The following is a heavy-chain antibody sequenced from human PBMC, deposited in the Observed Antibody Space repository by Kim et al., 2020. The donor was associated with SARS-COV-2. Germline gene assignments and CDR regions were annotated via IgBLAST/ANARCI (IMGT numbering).Heavy chain of an antibody. V-gene: IGHV3-15*01. D-gene: IGHD2-2*01. CDR3: TTDVEYGYCSSTSCYY. J-gene: IGHJ4*02. CDR2: IKSKTDGETT. Sequence: GGSLRLSCAASGFTFSNAWMSWVRQAPGKGLEWVGRIKSKTDGETTDYAAPVKGRFTISRDDSKNTLYLQMNSLKTEDTAVYYCTTDVEYGYCSSTSCYYWGQGTLVTVSS. CDR1: GFTFSNAW.